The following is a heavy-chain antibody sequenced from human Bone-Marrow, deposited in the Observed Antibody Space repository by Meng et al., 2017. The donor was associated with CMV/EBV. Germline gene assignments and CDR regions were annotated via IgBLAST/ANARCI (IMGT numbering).Heavy chain of an antibody. Sequence: GESLKTSFASSGFTFSSYSMNWVRQAPGKGLEWVSSISSSSSYKYYADSVKGRFTISRDNAKNSLYLQMNSLRAEDTAVYYCARGPYCSSTSCYTPYFDYWGQGTLVTVSS. D-gene: IGHD2-2*02. CDR1: GFTFSSYS. J-gene: IGHJ4*02. V-gene: IGHV3-21*01. CDR3: ARGPYCSSTSCYTPYFDY. CDR2: ISSSSSYK.